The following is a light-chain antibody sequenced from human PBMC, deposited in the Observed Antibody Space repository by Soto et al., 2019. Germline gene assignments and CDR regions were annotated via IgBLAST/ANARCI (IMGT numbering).Light chain of an antibody. CDR2: AVS. V-gene: IGLV2-14*01. Sequence: SALTQPASVSGSPGQSITISCTGTGSDVGGYDYVSWYQHHPGKAPKLMIYAVSNRPSGVSKRFSGSKSGNTASLTISGLQADDESDYYCASYTSTSTYVFGTGTKVTVL. J-gene: IGLJ1*01. CDR1: GSDVGGYDY. CDR3: ASYTSTSTYV.